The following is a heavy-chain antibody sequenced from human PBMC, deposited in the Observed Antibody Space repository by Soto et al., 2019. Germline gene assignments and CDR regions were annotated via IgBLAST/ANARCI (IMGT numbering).Heavy chain of an antibody. Sequence: PXESLKVSCKSSGYRFTSYWITLVLQMPGKGLEWMGKIDSSDSYTNYNPSFQGHVTISTDKSISTAYLQWSSLKASDTAMYYCERSDYGDYGGLDVWGQGTTVTVSS. CDR2: IDSSDSYT. CDR3: ERSDYGDYGGLDV. D-gene: IGHD4-17*01. J-gene: IGHJ6*02. V-gene: IGHV5-10-1*01. CDR1: GYRFTSYW.